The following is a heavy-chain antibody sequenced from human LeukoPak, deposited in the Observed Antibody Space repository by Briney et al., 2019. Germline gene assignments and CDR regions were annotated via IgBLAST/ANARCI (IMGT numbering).Heavy chain of an antibody. CDR1: GFTFSSYW. D-gene: IGHD3-16*01. Sequence: GGSLRLSCAASGFTFSSYWMNWARQAPGKGLEWVASINHNGNVNYYVDSVKGRFTISRDNAKNSLYLQMSNLRAEDTAVYFCARGGGLDVGGQGATVTVSS. V-gene: IGHV3-7*03. J-gene: IGHJ6*02. CDR2: INHNGNVN. CDR3: ARGGGLDV.